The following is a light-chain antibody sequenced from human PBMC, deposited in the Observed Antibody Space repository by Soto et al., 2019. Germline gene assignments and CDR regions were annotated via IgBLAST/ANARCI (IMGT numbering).Light chain of an antibody. CDR2: EGS. Sequence: QSALTQPASVSGSPGQSITISCTGTSSDVGSYNLVSLYQQHPGKAPKIMIYEGSKRPSGVSNRFSGSKSGNTASLTISGLQAEDEADYYCCSYAGSSAVVFGGGTKLTVL. J-gene: IGLJ2*01. CDR3: CSYAGSSAVV. V-gene: IGLV2-23*01. CDR1: SSDVGSYNL.